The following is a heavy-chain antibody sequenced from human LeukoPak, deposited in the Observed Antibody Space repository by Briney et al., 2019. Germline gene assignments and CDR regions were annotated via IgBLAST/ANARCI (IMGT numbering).Heavy chain of an antibody. J-gene: IGHJ4*02. CDR1: SGSISSSTYY. CDR3: ARVGYGWYRRGDYFDY. D-gene: IGHD6-19*01. V-gene: IGHV4-39*07. Sequence: PSETLSLTCTVSSGSISSSTYYWGWIRQPPGRGLEWIGSVYYSGSTNYNPSLKSRVTISVDTSKNQFSLKLSSVTAADTAVYYCARVGYGWYRRGDYFDYWGQGTLVTVSS. CDR2: VYYSGST.